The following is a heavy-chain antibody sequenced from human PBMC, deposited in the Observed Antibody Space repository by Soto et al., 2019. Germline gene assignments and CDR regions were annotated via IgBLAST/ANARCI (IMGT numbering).Heavy chain of an antibody. CDR1: GFTFSSYA. Sequence: QVQLVESGGGVVQPGRSLRLSCAASGFTFSSYAMHWVRQAPGKGLEWVAVISYDGSNKYYADSVKGRFTISRDNSKNTLYLQMNSLRAEDTAVYYCSRAYEVDYFDYWGQGTLFTVSS. CDR2: ISYDGSNK. CDR3: SRAYEVDYFDY. D-gene: IGHD3-16*01. V-gene: IGHV3-30-3*01. J-gene: IGHJ4*02.